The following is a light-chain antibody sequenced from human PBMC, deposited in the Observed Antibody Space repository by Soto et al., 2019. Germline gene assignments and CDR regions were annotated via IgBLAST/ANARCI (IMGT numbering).Light chain of an antibody. J-gene: IGLJ2*01. V-gene: IGLV1-44*01. Sequence: QSVLTQAPSASGTPGQRVTISCSGSASNVAVNTVNWYQQVPGTAPKLLIYLNNQRPSGVPDRFSGSKSGTSASLAISGLRSEDEADYYCAAWDDSLNGPIFGGGTKVTVL. CDR3: AAWDDSLNGPI. CDR2: LNN. CDR1: ASNVAVNT.